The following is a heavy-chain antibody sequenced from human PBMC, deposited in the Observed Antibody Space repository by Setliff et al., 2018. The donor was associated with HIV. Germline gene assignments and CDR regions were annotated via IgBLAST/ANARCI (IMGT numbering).Heavy chain of an antibody. CDR2: FDPEDGNT. V-gene: IGHV1-24*01. CDR3: ATVSHTNVAAHDAFDN. Sequence: VSCKVSGYTLTELSRHWVRQAPGKGLEWMGGFDPEDGNTIYAQKFQGRVTMTADTSTDTAYMELSSLRPEDTAVYYCATVSHTNVAAHDAFDNWGQGTMVTVS. CDR1: GYTLTELS. J-gene: IGHJ3*02. D-gene: IGHD6-19*01.